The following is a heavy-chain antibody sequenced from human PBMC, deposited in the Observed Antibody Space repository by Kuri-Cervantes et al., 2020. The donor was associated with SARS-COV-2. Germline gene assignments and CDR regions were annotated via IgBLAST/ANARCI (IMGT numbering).Heavy chain of an antibody. CDR2: IRYDGSNK. Sequence: GESLKISCAASGFTFSSYGMHWVRQAPGKGLEWVAFIRYDGSNKYYADSVKGRFTISRDNSKNTLYLQMNSLRAEDTAVYYCAKDISDLHYFDYWGQGTLVTVSS. J-gene: IGHJ4*02. CDR1: GFTFSSYG. V-gene: IGHV3-30*02. D-gene: IGHD2-21*01. CDR3: AKDISDLHYFDY.